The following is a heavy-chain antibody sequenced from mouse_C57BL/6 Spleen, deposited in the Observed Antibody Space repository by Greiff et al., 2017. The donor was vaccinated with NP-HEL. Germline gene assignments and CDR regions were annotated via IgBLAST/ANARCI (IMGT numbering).Heavy chain of an antibody. Sequence: EVQLMESGGGLVQSGRSLRLSCATSGFTFSDFYMEWVRQAPGKGLEWIAASRNKANDYTTEYSASVKGRFIVSRDTSQSILYLQMNALRAEDTAIYYCARDALGRAMDYWGQGTSVTVSS. J-gene: IGHJ4*01. V-gene: IGHV7-1*01. CDR1: GFTFSDFY. CDR2: SRNKANDYTT. CDR3: ARDALGRAMDY. D-gene: IGHD4-1*01.